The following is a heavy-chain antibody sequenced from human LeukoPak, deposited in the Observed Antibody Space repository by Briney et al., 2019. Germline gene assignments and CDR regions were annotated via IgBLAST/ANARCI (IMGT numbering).Heavy chain of an antibody. Sequence: PGGSLRLSCAASGFTFSSYAMSWVRQAPGKGLEWASAISGSGGSTYYADSVKGRFTISRDNSKNTLYLQMNSLRAEDTAVYYCAKDFWVDTAMGKFDPWGQGTLVTVSS. J-gene: IGHJ5*02. D-gene: IGHD5-18*01. CDR3: AKDFWVDTAMGKFDP. V-gene: IGHV3-23*01. CDR2: ISGSGGST. CDR1: GFTFSSYA.